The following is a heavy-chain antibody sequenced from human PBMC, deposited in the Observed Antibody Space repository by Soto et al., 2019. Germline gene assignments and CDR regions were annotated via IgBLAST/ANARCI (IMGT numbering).Heavy chain of an antibody. Sequence: EVQLLESGGGVVRPGGSLRLSCAASGFTFDDYVMSWVRQAPGKGLEWVSGINWNGGSTGYAGSVKGRFTISRDNAKNPLYLQMTSLRAEDTALYYCARALGRVGELLSIDYWGQGPLVTVSS. J-gene: IGHJ4*02. CDR1: GFTFDDYV. V-gene: IGHV3-20*04. CDR3: ARALGRVGELLSIDY. CDR2: INWNGGST. D-gene: IGHD3-10*01.